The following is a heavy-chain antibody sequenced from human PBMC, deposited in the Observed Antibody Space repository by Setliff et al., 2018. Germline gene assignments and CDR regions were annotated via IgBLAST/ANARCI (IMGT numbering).Heavy chain of an antibody. Sequence: PSETLSLTCTVSGGSISSGSYYWSWIRQPAGKGLEWIGHIYTSGSTSYNPSLKSRVTISVDTSKNQFSLKLSSVTAADTAVYYCARAPQPDWLSYYYYYYGMDVWGQGTTVTVSS. CDR3: ARAPQPDWLSYYYYYYGMDV. J-gene: IGHJ6*02. V-gene: IGHV4-61*09. CDR2: IYTSGST. D-gene: IGHD3-9*01. CDR1: GGSISSGSYY.